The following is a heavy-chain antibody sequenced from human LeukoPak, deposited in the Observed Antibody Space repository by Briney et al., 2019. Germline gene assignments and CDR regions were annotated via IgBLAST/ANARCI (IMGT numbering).Heavy chain of an antibody. D-gene: IGHD6-13*01. CDR3: ARARSSWPSNWFDP. CDR1: AGSISSYY. J-gene: IGHJ5*02. CDR2: IYYSGIT. V-gene: IGHV4-59*01. Sequence: SETLSLTCTVSAGSISSYYWSWIRQPPGKGLEWIGYIYYSGITNYNPSLKSRVTISVDASKNQCSLKLSSVAAADTAVYYCARARSSWPSNWFDPWGQGTLVTVSS.